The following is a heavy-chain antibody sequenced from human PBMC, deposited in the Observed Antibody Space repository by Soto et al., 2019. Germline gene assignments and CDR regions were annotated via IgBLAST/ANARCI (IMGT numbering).Heavy chain of an antibody. J-gene: IGHJ4*02. V-gene: IGHV3-30-3*01. D-gene: IGHD5-18*01. CDR2: ISYDGSNK. CDR1: GFTFSSYA. Sequence: PGGSLRLSCGASGFTFSSYAMHWVRQAPGKGLEWVAVISYDGSNKYYADSVKGRFTISRDNSKNTLYLQMNSLRAEDTAVYYCATPDGGYSYGYEGVYYFDYWGQGTLVTVSS. CDR3: ATPDGGYSYGYEGVYYFDY.